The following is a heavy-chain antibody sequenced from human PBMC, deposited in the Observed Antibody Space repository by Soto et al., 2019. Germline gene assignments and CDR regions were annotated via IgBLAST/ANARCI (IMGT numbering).Heavy chain of an antibody. CDR1: GGTFSSYA. J-gene: IGHJ6*02. CDR2: IIPIFGTA. D-gene: IGHD3-22*01. Sequence: QVQLVQSGAEVKKPGSSVKVSCKASGGTFSSYAISWVRQAPGQGLEWMGGIIPIFGTANYAQKFQGRVTITADESTSTAYMELSSLRSEDTAVYYCARAYYYDSSGYYPYYYYGMDVWGQGTTVTVSS. V-gene: IGHV1-69*01. CDR3: ARAYYYDSSGYYPYYYYGMDV.